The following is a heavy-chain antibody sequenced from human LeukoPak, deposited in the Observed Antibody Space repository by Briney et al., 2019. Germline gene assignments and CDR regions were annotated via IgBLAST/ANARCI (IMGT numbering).Heavy chain of an antibody. CDR2: ISAYNGNT. V-gene: IGHV1-18*01. J-gene: IGHJ5*02. D-gene: IGHD6-19*01. Sequence: ASVKVSCKASGYTVTSYGFSWVRQAPGQGLEWMGWISAYNGNTNYAQKLQGRVTMTTDTSTSTAYMGLRSLRSDDTAVYYCARETAGYSSGWGKNWFDPWGQGTLVTVSS. CDR1: GYTVTSYG. CDR3: ARETAGYSSGWGKNWFDP.